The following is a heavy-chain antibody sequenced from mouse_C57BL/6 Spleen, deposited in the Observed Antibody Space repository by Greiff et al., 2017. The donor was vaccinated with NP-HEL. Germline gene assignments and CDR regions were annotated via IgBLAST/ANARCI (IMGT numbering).Heavy chain of an antibody. CDR1: GYTFTSYW. CDR3: ARSGDYDEDFDY. CDR2: IYPGSGST. Sequence: QVQLQQPGAELVKPGASVKMSCKASGYTFTSYWITWVKPRPGQGLEWIGDIYPGSGSTNYNEKFKSKATLTVDTSSSTAYMQRSSLTSEDSAVYYCARSGDYDEDFDYWGQGTTLTVSS. V-gene: IGHV1-55*01. D-gene: IGHD2-4*01. J-gene: IGHJ2*01.